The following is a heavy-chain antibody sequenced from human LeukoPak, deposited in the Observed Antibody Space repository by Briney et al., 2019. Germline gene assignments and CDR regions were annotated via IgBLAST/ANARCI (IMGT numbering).Heavy chain of an antibody. CDR1: GFTFSSYA. Sequence: GGSLRLSCAASGFTFSSYAMSWVRQAPGKGLEWISYISSSSTTLYYADSVKGRFTISRDNGRNSLYLQMNSLTVEDTAVYYCAREGEQWSEPYNWFDPWGQGTLVTVSS. CDR2: ISSSSTTL. V-gene: IGHV3-48*04. J-gene: IGHJ5*02. D-gene: IGHD6-19*01. CDR3: AREGEQWSEPYNWFDP.